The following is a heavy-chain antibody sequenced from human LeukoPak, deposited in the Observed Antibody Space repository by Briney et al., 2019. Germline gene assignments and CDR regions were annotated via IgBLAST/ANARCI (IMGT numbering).Heavy chain of an antibody. J-gene: IGHJ4*02. D-gene: IGHD5-18*01. Sequence: ASVKVSCKASVYTFTSYGISWVRQAPGQGLEWMGWISTYNGNTHYAQKLQGRVTITTDTSTSTAYMELTSLRSDDTAVYYCARERGGYSYGDYWGQGTLVTVSS. CDR2: ISTYNGNT. CDR1: VYTFTSYG. CDR3: ARERGGYSYGDY. V-gene: IGHV1-18*01.